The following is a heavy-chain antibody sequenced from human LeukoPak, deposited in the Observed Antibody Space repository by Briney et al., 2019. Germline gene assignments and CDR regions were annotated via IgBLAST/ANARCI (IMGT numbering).Heavy chain of an antibody. CDR3: ATSIAIIPY. V-gene: IGHV3-23*01. CDR2: ISGSGGST. CDR1: GFTFSSYA. Sequence: GGSLRLSCAASGFTFSSYAMSWVRQAPGKGLEWVSAISGSGGSTYYADSVKGRFTISRDNSKNTLYLQMGSLRAEDMAVYYCATSIAIIPYWGQGTLVTVSS. D-gene: IGHD2-21*01. J-gene: IGHJ1*01.